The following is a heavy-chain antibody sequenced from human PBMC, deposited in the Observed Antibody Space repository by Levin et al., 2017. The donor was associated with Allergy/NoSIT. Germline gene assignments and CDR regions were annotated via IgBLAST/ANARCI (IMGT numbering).Heavy chain of an antibody. CDR3: AHRRPTGSPWDFGYFDY. CDR1: SLTSSGVC. CDR2: IYWDDDK. V-gene: IGHV2-5*02. J-gene: IGHJ4*02. Sequence: SLTSSGVCVGWLRQPPGKALEWVALIYWDDDKRYSPSLRSRLTITKDTSRNQVVLTMTNVDPLDTATYYCAHRRPTGSPWDFGYFDYWGQGNLVTVSS. D-gene: IGHD1-1*01.